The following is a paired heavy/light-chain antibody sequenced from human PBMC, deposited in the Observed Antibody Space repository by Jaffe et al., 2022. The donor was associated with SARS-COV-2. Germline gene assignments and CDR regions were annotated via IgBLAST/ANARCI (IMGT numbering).Light chain of an antibody. CDR2: GAS. CDR3: QQYGSSQRT. J-gene: IGKJ1*01. CDR1: QSVSSSY. Sequence: EIVLTQSPGTLSLSPGERATLSCRASQSVSSSYLAWYQQKPGQAPRLLIYGASSRATGIPDRFSGSGSGTDFTLTISRLEPEDFAVYYCQQYGSSQRTFGQGTKVEIK. V-gene: IGKV3-20*01.
Heavy chain of an antibody. CDR3: ARDLFPRGYRDYYYYYGMDV. CDR2: IYSGGST. J-gene: IGHJ6*02. CDR1: GFTVSSNY. D-gene: IGHD5-18*01. Sequence: EVQLVESGGGLVQPGGSLRLSCAASGFTVSSNYMSWVRQAPGKGLEWVSVIYSGGSTYYADSVKGRFTISRDNSKNTLYLQMNSLRAEDTAVYYCARDLFPRGYRDYYYYYGMDVWGQGTTVTVSS. V-gene: IGHV3-66*02.